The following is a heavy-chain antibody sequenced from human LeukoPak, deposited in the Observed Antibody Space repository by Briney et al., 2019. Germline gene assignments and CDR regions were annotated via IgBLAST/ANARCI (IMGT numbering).Heavy chain of an antibody. J-gene: IGHJ5*02. Sequence: GGSLRLSCVASGFTFSRYAMTWVRQAPGKGLECVSGLCDTDDTTYYADSVKGRFTISRDTSTNTLYLQMNSLRAEDTAIYYCARYSGRYFEGYWLDLWGQGILVTVSS. CDR2: LCDTDDTT. D-gene: IGHD1-26*01. CDR1: GFTFSRYA. CDR3: ARYSGRYFEGYWLDL. V-gene: IGHV3-23*01.